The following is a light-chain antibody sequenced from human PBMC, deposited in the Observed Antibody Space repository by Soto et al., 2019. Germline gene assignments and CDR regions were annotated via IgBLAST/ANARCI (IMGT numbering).Light chain of an antibody. V-gene: IGKV1-12*01. CDR1: QDISTW. J-gene: IGKJ3*01. CDR2: AAS. CDR3: QQGYGFAFT. Sequence: DIQITQSPSSVSSSVGDRVTISCLSSQDISTWLAWYQQKPGKAPKLLIYAASSLQSGVPSRFSGSGSGTDFTLTISSLQPEDFATYFCQQGYGFAFTFGPGTKVDIK.